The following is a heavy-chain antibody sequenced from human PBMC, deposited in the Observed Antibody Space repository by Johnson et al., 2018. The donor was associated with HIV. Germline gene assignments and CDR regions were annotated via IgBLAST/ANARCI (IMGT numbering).Heavy chain of an antibody. V-gene: IGHV3-30*04. J-gene: IGHJ3*02. Sequence: QEKLVESGGGVVQPGRSLRLSCAASGFTFSSYAMHWVRQAPGKGLEWVAVISYDGSNKYYVDSVRGRFTISRDNSKNTLYLQMNSLRAEDTAVYYCAKGRLVGATTYDAFDIWGQGTMVTVSS. CDR3: AKGRLVGATTYDAFDI. CDR1: GFTFSSYA. D-gene: IGHD1-26*01. CDR2: ISYDGSNK.